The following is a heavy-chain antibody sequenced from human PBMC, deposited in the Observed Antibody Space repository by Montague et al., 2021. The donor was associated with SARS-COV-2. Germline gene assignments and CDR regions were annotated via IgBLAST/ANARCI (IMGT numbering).Heavy chain of an antibody. V-gene: IGHV4-4*02. CDR1: GGSISTNHW. D-gene: IGHD3-9*01. Sequence: SETLSLTCGVSGGSISTNHWWSWVRQPPGKGLEWIGEIYHSGSTNYNPSLNSRVTMSVDKSRNRFSLKLSSVTAADTAVYYCARSDSFDILTSYRGWFDPWGQGTLVTVSS. J-gene: IGHJ5*02. CDR3: ARSDSFDILTSYRGWFDP. CDR2: IYHSGST.